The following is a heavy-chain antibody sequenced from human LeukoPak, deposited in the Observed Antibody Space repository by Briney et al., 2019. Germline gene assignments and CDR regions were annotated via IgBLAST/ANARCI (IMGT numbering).Heavy chain of an antibody. Sequence: ASVKVSCKASGYTFTGHYIHWVRQAPGQGLEWMGWINPNSGGTRYAQKFQGRVTVTRDTPTSTAYMELSRLTSDDMAVYYCSRGEVDGPDFDYWGQGTLVTVSS. J-gene: IGHJ4*02. V-gene: IGHV1-2*02. CDR3: SRGEVDGPDFDY. CDR1: GYTFTGHY. CDR2: INPNSGGT. D-gene: IGHD1-26*01.